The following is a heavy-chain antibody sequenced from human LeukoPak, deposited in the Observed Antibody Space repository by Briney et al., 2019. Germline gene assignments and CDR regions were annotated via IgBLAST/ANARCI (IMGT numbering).Heavy chain of an antibody. CDR2: TYYRSKWYN. J-gene: IGHJ4*02. CDR3: ARDLSGSSGPTCAWFDY. V-gene: IGHV6-1*01. CDR1: GDSVSSNSAA. D-gene: IGHD6-19*01. Sequence: PSQTLSLTCAISGDSVSSNSAAWNWIRQSPSRGLEWLGRTYYRSKWYNDYAVSVKSRMTINPDTSKNQFSLQLNSVTPEDTAVYYCARDLSGSSGPTCAWFDYWGQGTLVTVSS.